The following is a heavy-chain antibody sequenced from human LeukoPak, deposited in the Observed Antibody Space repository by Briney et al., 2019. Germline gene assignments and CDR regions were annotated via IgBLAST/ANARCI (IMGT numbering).Heavy chain of an antibody. V-gene: IGHV5-51*01. D-gene: IGHD3-16*01. CDR1: GYNFNNYW. Sequence: GESLKIPCKVSGYNFNNYWIAWVRQMPGKGLEWMGIIYPGDSDTRYSPSFQGQVTISADKSITTAYLQWSSLKASDTAIYYCARYLHYATFFDYWGQGTLVTVSS. J-gene: IGHJ4*02. CDR2: IYPGDSDT. CDR3: ARYLHYATFFDY.